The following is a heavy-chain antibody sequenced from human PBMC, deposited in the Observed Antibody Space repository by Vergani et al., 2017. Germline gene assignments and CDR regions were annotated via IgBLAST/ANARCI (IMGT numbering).Heavy chain of an antibody. CDR2: ISSSGNTI. CDR1: GFTFSAYY. D-gene: IGHD2-2*01. CDR3: AGGTRYCTRTSCSPLNVYSI. Sequence: QVQLVESGGGLVKPGGSLRLSCAASGFTFSAYYMSWFRQAPGKGLEWVSYISSSGNTIYNADSVKGRFTISRDNAKNSLFLRMNSLRADDTAVYYCAGGTRYCTRTSCSPLNVYSIWGQGSIVTVSS. J-gene: IGHJ3*02. V-gene: IGHV3-11*01.